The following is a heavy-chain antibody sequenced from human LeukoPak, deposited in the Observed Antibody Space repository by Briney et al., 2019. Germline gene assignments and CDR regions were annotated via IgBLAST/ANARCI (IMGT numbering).Heavy chain of an antibody. J-gene: IGHJ4*02. CDR3: ARDAIVRDYSNSDY. D-gene: IGHD4-11*01. CDR1: GYTFTGYY. V-gene: IGHV1-2*02. Sequence: GASVKASCKASGYTFTGYYIHWVRQAPGQRLEWMGWINPNSGGTNYAQKFQGRVTITRDTSISTAYMELSRLTSDDKAVYYCARDAIVRDYSNSDYWGQGTLVSVSS. CDR2: INPNSGGT.